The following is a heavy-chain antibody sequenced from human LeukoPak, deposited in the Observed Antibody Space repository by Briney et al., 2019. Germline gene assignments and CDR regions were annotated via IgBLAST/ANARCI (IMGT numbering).Heavy chain of an antibody. CDR3: ARYCSSTSCPTPYYYGMDV. D-gene: IGHD2-2*01. CDR1: GFSISNHQ. Sequence: GGSLRLSCVGSGFSISNHQMNWVRQAPGKGLEWVANIKQDGSEKYYVDSVKGRFTISRDNAKNSLYLQMNSLRAEDTAVYYCARYCSSTSCPTPYYYGMDVWGQGTTVTVSS. V-gene: IGHV3-7*03. J-gene: IGHJ6*02. CDR2: IKQDGSEK.